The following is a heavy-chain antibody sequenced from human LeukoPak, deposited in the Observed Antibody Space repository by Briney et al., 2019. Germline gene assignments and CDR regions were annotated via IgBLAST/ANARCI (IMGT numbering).Heavy chain of an antibody. CDR3: ARDALFYYGSGRKFDY. J-gene: IGHJ4*02. V-gene: IGHV4-39*07. D-gene: IGHD3-10*01. CDR2: MYYSGST. CDR1: GGSISSSSYY. Sequence: SETLSLTCTVSGGSISSSSYYWGWIRQPPGKGLEWIGSMYYSGSTYYNPSLKSRVTISVDTSKNQFSLKLSSVTAADTAVYYCARDALFYYGSGRKFDYWGQGTLVTVSS.